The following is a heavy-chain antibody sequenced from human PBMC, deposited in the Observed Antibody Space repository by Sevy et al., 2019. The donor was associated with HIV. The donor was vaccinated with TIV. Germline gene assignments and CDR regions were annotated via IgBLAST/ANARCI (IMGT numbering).Heavy chain of an antibody. J-gene: IGHJ4*02. V-gene: IGHV4-61*01. CDR2: ISYSGST. CDR3: ARGSRGYSYG. CDR1: GDSVSSGSYF. Sequence: SETLSLTCIVSGDSVSSGSYFWSWIRQPPGKGLEWIGYISYSGSTNYNPSLKSRVTISVDTSKKQFSLKLTSVTAADTAVYFCARGSRGYSYGWGQGTLVTVSS. D-gene: IGHD5-18*01.